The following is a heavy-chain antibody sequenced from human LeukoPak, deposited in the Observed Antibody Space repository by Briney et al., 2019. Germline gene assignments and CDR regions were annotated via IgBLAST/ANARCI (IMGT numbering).Heavy chain of an antibody. CDR1: GGSFSDYY. D-gene: IGHD3-3*01. CDR3: ARESHYDFWSGYAFG. V-gene: IGHV4-34*01. CDR2: INHSGST. J-gene: IGHJ4*02. Sequence: SETLSLTCAVYGGSFSDYYWSWIRQPPGKGLEWIGEINHSGSTNYNPSLKSRVTISVDTSKNQFSLKLSSVTAADTALYYCARESHYDFWSGYAFGWGQGTLVTVSS.